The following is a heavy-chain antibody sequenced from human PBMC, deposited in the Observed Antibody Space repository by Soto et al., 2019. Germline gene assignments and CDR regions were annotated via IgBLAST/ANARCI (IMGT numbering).Heavy chain of an antibody. CDR3: AINEGTDGYKFAY. CDR2: IIPLVGTA. V-gene: IGHV1-69*01. Sequence: QVQLVQSGAEVKKPGSSVKVSCKASGGTFSTYDICWVRQAPGQGLEWMGGIIPLVGTANYAQKFQGRVTIIADESTRTAYMELRRLRSEDTAVYYCAINEGTDGYKFAYWGQGTLVTVSS. J-gene: IGHJ4*02. D-gene: IGHD5-12*01. CDR1: GGTFSTYD.